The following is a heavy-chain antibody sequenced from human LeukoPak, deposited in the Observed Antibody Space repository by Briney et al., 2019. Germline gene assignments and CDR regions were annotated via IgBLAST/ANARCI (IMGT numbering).Heavy chain of an antibody. D-gene: IGHD3-22*01. CDR3: AKDGGYYDSSGYYHYFDY. Sequence: GGSLRLSCAASGFTFDDYAMHWVRQAPGKGLEWVSAISGSGGSTYYADSVKGRFTISRDNSKNTLYLQMNSLRAEDTAVYYCAKDGGYYDSSGYYHYFDYWGQGTLVTVSS. V-gene: IGHV3-23*01. J-gene: IGHJ4*02. CDR2: ISGSGGST. CDR1: GFTFDDYA.